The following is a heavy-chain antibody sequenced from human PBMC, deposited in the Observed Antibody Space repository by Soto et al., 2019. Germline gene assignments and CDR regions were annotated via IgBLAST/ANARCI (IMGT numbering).Heavy chain of an antibody. CDR1: GGHISSNY. D-gene: IGHD6-13*01. V-gene: IGHV4-59*01. CDR2: VYNSGST. Sequence: SEALSLTYTVSGGHISSNYWTWVREPPGKGLEWIGYVYNSGSTNYNPSLKSRVTISEDTSKSQFSLKVNSMTAADTAVYYCARYRREAVAGYTLDNWGQGILVTVSS. CDR3: ARYRREAVAGYTLDN. J-gene: IGHJ4*02.